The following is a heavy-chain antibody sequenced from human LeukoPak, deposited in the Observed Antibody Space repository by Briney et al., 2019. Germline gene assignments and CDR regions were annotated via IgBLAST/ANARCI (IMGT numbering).Heavy chain of an antibody. J-gene: IGHJ4*02. Sequence: SQTLSLTCAISGDSVSSNSVAWNWIRQSPSRGLEWLGRTYYRSKWYNAYAVSVKSRITINPDTSKNQFSLQLISVAAADTAVYFCARLQWLSTPFFDFWGQGTLVTVSS. CDR3: ARLQWLSTPFFDF. D-gene: IGHD6-19*01. CDR2: TYYRSKWYN. V-gene: IGHV6-1*01. CDR1: GDSVSSNSVA.